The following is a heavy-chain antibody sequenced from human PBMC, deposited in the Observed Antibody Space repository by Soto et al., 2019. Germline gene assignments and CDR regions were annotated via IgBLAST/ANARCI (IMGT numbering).Heavy chain of an antibody. CDR1: GESIATRY. Sequence: QVQLQESGPGLVKPSENLSLTCTDSGESIATRYWSWIRHPQRKGLEWIGYRHTKGVSNYNPSLKSRATISLDTSQNQVSLKLTSVTAADTAVYYCARDNYGDGMDVWGQGTTGVVSS. D-gene: IGHD3-16*01. V-gene: IGHV4-4*08. CDR3: ARDNYGDGMDV. CDR2: RHTKGVS. J-gene: IGHJ6*02.